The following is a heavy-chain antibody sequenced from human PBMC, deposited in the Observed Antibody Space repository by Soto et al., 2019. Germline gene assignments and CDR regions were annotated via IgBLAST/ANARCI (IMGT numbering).Heavy chain of an antibody. D-gene: IGHD6-19*01. V-gene: IGHV4-30-2*01. CDR3: ARGGLLPDY. CDR2: ISHSGST. J-gene: IGHJ4*02. CDR1: GGSISSGGQS. Sequence: QLQLQESGSGLVKPSQTLSLTCAVSGGSISSGGQSWSWIRQPPGKGLEWIGYISHSGSTYYNPSLKSRVTISVDRSKNQFSLKLSSVTAADTAVYYCARGGLLPDYWGQGTLVTVSS.